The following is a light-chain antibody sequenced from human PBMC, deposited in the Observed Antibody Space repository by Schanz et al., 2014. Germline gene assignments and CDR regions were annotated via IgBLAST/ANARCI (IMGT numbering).Light chain of an antibody. CDR3: NSYTSSSTWM. CDR2: DVD. Sequence: QSALTQPASVSGSPGQSITISCTGTSSDIGGYNYVSWYQQHPGKAPKLIIYDVDNRPSGVSNRFSGSKSGNTASLTISGLQAEDEADYYCNSYTSSSTWMFGGGTKLTVL. CDR1: SSDIGGYNY. V-gene: IGLV2-14*01. J-gene: IGLJ3*02.